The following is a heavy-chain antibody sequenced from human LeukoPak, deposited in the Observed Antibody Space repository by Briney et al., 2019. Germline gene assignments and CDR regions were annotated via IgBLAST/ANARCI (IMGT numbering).Heavy chain of an antibody. J-gene: IGHJ4*02. D-gene: IGHD5-24*01. CDR1: GGTFNRYA. V-gene: IGHV1-69*06. Sequence: SVKVSCKASGGTFNRYAISWVRQAPGQGLEWMGRIIPIFGTTNYAQTFQGRVTLTADKPTSTAYRELTSLRSEDTAVYDCARDGYNLAADYWGQGTLVTVSS. CDR3: ARDGYNLAADY. CDR2: IIPIFGTT.